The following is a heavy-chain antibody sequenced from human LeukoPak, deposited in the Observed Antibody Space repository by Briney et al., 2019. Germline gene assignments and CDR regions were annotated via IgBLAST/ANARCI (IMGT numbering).Heavy chain of an antibody. Sequence: SETLSLTCTVSGGSISSYYWSWIRQPPGKGLEWIGYIYYSGSTNYNPSLKSRVTISVDTSKNQFSLKLSSVTAADTAVYYCARDRGSGWFFASWGQGTLVTVFS. V-gene: IGHV4-59*12. CDR1: GGSISSYY. CDR3: ARDRGSGWFFAS. CDR2: IYYSGST. J-gene: IGHJ4*02. D-gene: IGHD6-19*01.